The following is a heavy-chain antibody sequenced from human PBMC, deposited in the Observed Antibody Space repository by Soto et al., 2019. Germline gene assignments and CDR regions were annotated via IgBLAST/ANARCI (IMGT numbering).Heavy chain of an antibody. V-gene: IGHV4-39*01. CDR1: GGSISSSSYY. Sequence: SETLSLTCTVSGGSISSSSYYWGWIRQPPGKGLEWIGSIFYSGSTYNNPSLKSRVTIFVDTSKNQFSLRLSSVTAADTAVYYCASGSLGYSYGLDYYYYGLDVWGQGTTVTVSS. CDR3: ASGSLGYSYGLDYYYYGLDV. J-gene: IGHJ6*02. D-gene: IGHD5-18*01. CDR2: IFYSGST.